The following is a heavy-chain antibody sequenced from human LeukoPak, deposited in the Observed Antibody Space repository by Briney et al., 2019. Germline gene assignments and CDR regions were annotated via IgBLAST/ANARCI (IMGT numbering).Heavy chain of an antibody. CDR3: ARVRPGSSGSYYRTS. V-gene: IGHV3-11*04. D-gene: IGHD3-22*01. CDR2: ITSGGGLK. CDR1: GFPFSDFH. J-gene: IGHJ4*02. Sequence: GGSLRLSCVGAGFPFSDFHMGWIRQAPGKGLEWVSYITSGGGLKYYADSVKGRFGISRDDSKNSVFLQMNSLRVEDTAVYYCARVRPGSSGSYYRTSWGQGTLVTVSS.